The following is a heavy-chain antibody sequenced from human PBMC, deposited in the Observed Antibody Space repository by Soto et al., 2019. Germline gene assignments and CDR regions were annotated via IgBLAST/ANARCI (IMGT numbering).Heavy chain of an antibody. CDR1: GGTFSSYA. V-gene: IGHV1-69*01. D-gene: IGHD3-9*01. J-gene: IGHJ5*02. CDR3: ARDRGGGGILTGPNWLDP. CDR2: IIPIFGTA. Sequence: QVQLVQSGAEVKKPGSSVKVSCKASGGTFSSYAISWVRQAPGQGLEWMGGIIPIFGTANYAQKFQGRVTITADESTSTAHMGVRSLRSGEPAVYYCARDRGGGGILTGPNWLDPWGQGTLVTVSS.